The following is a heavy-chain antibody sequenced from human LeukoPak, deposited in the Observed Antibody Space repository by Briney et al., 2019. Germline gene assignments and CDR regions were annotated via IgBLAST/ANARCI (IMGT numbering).Heavy chain of an antibody. J-gene: IGHJ6*02. CDR2: TSYDGSNR. CDR3: AKAVHYDTLAGPGRDHYYYYGMDV. V-gene: IGHV3-30*04. Sequence: GGYLRLSCAASGFTFSSYTMHWVRQAPGKGLEWVAVTSYDGSNRYYSDSVKGRFTISRDNSKNTLYLQMNSLRAEDTAVYYCAKAVHYDTLAGPGRDHYYYYGMDVWGQGTTVTVSS. D-gene: IGHD3-9*01. CDR1: GFTFSSYT.